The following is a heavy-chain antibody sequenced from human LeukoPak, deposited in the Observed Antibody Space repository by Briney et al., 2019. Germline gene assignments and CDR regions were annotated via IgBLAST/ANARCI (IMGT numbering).Heavy chain of an antibody. CDR1: GFTFDDYA. J-gene: IGHJ4*02. D-gene: IGHD3-3*01. Sequence: GGSLRLSCAASGFTFDDYAMSWVRQTPGKGLEWVSAISGSGASTYYADSVKGRFTVSRDNSKNTLHLQMKSLRAADTAVYYCAQIPFRSGDYHFDYWGQGTLLTVSS. CDR2: ISGSGAST. CDR3: AQIPFRSGDYHFDY. V-gene: IGHV3-23*01.